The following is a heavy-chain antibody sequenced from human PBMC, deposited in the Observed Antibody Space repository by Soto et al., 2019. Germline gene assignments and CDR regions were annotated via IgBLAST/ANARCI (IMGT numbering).Heavy chain of an antibody. CDR3: ARPREVGGSSPNAQYYYYGMDV. Sequence: QVQLVQSGAEVKKPGSSVKVSCKASGGTFSSYAISWVRQAPGQGLEWMGGIIPIFGTANYAQKFQGRVPITADESTSTAYMVRSSLRSEDTAVYYCARPREVGGSSPNAQYYYYGMDVWGQGTTVTVSS. CDR1: GGTFSSYA. J-gene: IGHJ6*02. V-gene: IGHV1-69*12. CDR2: IIPIFGTA. D-gene: IGHD6-6*01.